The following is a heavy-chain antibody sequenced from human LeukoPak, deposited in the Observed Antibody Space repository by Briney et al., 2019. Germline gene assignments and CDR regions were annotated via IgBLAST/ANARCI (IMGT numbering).Heavy chain of an antibody. J-gene: IGHJ4*02. V-gene: IGHV4-38-2*02. Sequence: SETLSLTCTVSGYSISSGYYWGWIRQSPEKGLEWIGSIYHSGSIYYNPSLKSRVTISVDTSKNQFSLKLNSVTAADTAVYYCTKEGGSENLGGWGQGTLVTVSS. CDR3: TKEGGSENLGG. D-gene: IGHD3-10*01. CDR1: GYSISSGYY. CDR2: IYHSGSI.